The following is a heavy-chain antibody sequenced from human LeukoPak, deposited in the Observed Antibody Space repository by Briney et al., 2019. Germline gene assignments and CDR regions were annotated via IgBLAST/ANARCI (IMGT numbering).Heavy chain of an antibody. CDR2: IYYSGST. CDR1: GGSISSYY. J-gene: IGHJ6*02. V-gene: IGHV4-59*01. CDR3: ARASVYSYGPLYYYYGMDV. D-gene: IGHD5-18*01. Sequence: SETLSLTCTVSGGSISSYYWSWIRQPPGKGLEWIGYIYYSGSTNYNPSLKSRVTISVDTSKNQFSLKLSSVTAADTAVYYCARASVYSYGPLYYYYGMDVWGQGTTVTVSS.